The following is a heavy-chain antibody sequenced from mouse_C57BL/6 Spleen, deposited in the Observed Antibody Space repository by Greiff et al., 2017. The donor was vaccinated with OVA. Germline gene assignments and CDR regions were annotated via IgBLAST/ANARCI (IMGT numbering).Heavy chain of an antibody. CDR2: INPGSGNT. Sequence: VQLQQSGPELVKPGASVKISCKASGYTFTDYYINWVKQRPGQGLEWIGWINPGSGNTKYNEKFKGKATLTVDTSSSTAYMQLSSLTSEDSAVYFCARDSLYYGSGYLDYWGKGTTLTVSS. CDR1: GYTFTDYY. V-gene: IGHV1-84*01. J-gene: IGHJ2*01. CDR3: ARDSLYYGSGYLDY. D-gene: IGHD1-1*01.